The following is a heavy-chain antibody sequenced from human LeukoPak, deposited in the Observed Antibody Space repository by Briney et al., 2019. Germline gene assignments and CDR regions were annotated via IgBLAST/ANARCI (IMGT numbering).Heavy chain of an antibody. CDR1: GGSISSYY. CDR2: IYTSGST. D-gene: IGHD3-16*02. CDR3: ARANSYDYVWGSYRHAFDI. J-gene: IGHJ3*02. Sequence: TSEPLSLTCTVSGGSISSYYWSWIRQPAGKGLEWIGRIYTSGSTNYNPSLKSRVTMSVDTSKNQFSLKLSSVTAADTAVYYCARANSYDYVWGSYRHAFDIWGQGTMVTVSS. V-gene: IGHV4-4*07.